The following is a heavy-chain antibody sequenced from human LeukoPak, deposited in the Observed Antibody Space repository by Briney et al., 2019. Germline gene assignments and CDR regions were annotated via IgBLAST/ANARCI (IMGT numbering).Heavy chain of an antibody. D-gene: IGHD3-10*01. CDR2: IWYGGSNK. V-gene: IGHV3-33*01. Sequence: PGRSLRLSCAASGFTFSSYGMHWVRQAPGKGLEWVAVIWYGGSNKYYADSVKGRFTISRDNSKNTLYLQMNSLRAEDTAVYYCARSGSGSYYVGWADYYYYGIDVWGKGTTVTVSS. CDR3: ARSGSGSYYVGWADYYYYGIDV. CDR1: GFTFSSYG. J-gene: IGHJ6*04.